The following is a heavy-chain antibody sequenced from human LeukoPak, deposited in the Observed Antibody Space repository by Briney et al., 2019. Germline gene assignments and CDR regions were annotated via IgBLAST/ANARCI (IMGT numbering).Heavy chain of an antibody. CDR1: GGSFSGYY. Sequence: PSETLSLTCAVYGGSFSGYYWSWIRQPPGKGLEWIAYIYSSGITSYNPSLQSRVTISIDTSKNQSSLRLSSVTAADTAVYYCARAGGYSYRVDYWGQGTLVTVSS. CDR3: ARAGGYSYRVDY. J-gene: IGHJ4*02. D-gene: IGHD5-18*01. CDR2: IYSSGIT. V-gene: IGHV4-59*01.